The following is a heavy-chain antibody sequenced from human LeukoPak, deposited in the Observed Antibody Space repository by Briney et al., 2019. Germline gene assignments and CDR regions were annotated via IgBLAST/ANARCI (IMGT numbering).Heavy chain of an antibody. J-gene: IGHJ4*02. D-gene: IGHD1-26*01. Sequence: SQTLSLTCTVSGGSISSGSYYWSWIRQPAGKGLEWIGRIYTSGSTNYNPSLKSRVTISLDTSTNQFSLKLSSVTAADTAVYYCAKHQTAGARGGFDHWGQGTRVTVSS. CDR3: AKHQTAGARGGFDH. CDR1: GGSISSGSYY. CDR2: IYTSGST. V-gene: IGHV4-61*02.